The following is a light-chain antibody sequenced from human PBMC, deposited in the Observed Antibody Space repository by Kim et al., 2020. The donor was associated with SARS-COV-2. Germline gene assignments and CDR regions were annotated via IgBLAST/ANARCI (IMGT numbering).Light chain of an antibody. CDR1: QSSSRD. V-gene: IGKV1-39*01. J-gene: IGKJ1*01. Sequence: ASIGDRVTITCRASQSSSRDFNWYQKRPGGAPKLLIYGASNLRSGVPSRFSGSGSGTDFTLTISSLQPEDFATYYCQQSYSSPPTFGQGTKVDIK. CDR2: GAS. CDR3: QQSYSSPPT.